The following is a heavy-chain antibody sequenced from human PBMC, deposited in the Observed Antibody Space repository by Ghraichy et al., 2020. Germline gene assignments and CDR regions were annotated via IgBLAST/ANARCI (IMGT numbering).Heavy chain of an antibody. CDR1: DDSISSSANY. J-gene: IGHJ3*01. Sequence: SETLSLTCSVSDDSISSSANYWGWIRQASGKGLEWIANIYYTGRAYYNSSLNSRVTISVDTSKNQFSLKLSSVTAADTAVYYCGRLVVGGTFDVWGQGTMVTVSS. V-gene: IGHV4-39*01. CDR3: GRLVVGGTFDV. D-gene: IGHD2-15*01. CDR2: IYYTGRA.